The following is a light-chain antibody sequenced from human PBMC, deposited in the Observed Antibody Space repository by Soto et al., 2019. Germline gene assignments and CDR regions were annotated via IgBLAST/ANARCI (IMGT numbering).Light chain of an antibody. CDR2: DVN. J-gene: IGLJ2*01. CDR1: SSDIGAYNF. Sequence: QSVLTQPPSVSGAPGQRVTISCTGTSSDIGAYNFVSWYQQHPGKAPKLMLYDVNIRPSGVSNRFSGSKSGNTASLTISGLQAEDEADYYCTSWTTSTTMIFGGGTQLTVL. V-gene: IGLV2-14*03. CDR3: TSWTTSTTMI.